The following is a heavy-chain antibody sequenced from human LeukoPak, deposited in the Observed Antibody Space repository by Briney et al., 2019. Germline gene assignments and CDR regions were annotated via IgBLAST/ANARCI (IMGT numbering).Heavy chain of an antibody. CDR2: INPSDGAT. D-gene: IGHD1-26*01. CDR3: ARDRQGVGATPLRGFDP. V-gene: IGHV1-46*01. CDR1: GYTFTMYY. J-gene: IGHJ5*02. Sequence: GASVKVSCKASGYTFTMYYIHWVRQAPGQGLEWMGMINPSDGATTYAQRFQGRVTMTRDMSTTTVYMDLRSLRSEDTAVYYCARDRQGVGATPLRGFDPWGQGTLVTVSS.